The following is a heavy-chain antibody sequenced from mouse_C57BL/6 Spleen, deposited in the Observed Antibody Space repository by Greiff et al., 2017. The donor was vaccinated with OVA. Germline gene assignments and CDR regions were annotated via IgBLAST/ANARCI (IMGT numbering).Heavy chain of an antibody. V-gene: IGHV1-52*01. Sequence: QVQLQQPGAELVRPGSSVKLSCKASGYTFTSYWMHWVKQRPIQGLEWIGNIDPSDSETHYNQKFKDKATLTVDKSASTAYMQLRSLTSEDSAVYCCARHDCGSSYWYIDVWGTGTTVTVSS. CDR1: GYTFTSYW. D-gene: IGHD1-1*01. CDR3: ARHDCGSSYWYIDV. J-gene: IGHJ1*03. CDR2: IDPSDSET.